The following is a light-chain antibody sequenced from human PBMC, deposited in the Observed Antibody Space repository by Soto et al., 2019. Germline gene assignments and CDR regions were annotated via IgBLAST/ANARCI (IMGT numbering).Light chain of an antibody. CDR3: QQYPPTLPWT. V-gene: IGKV4-1*01. Sequence: DIVMTQSPDSLAVSLGERATINCKSSQSVLFSSNNKDYVAWYQRKPGQPPRLLIYWASTRGSGVPDRFSGSGSGKDFTLTISSLQAEDVAVYYWQQYPPTLPWTFAQGTRVEIK. CDR2: WAS. CDR1: QSVLFSSNNKDY. J-gene: IGKJ1*01.